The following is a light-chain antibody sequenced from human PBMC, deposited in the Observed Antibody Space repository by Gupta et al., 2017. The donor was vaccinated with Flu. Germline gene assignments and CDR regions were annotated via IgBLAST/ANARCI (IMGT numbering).Light chain of an antibody. CDR1: QSVSSSY. CDR3: QQYGSSPSWA. Sequence: ENVLTQLPGTLSWSPGERATLSCRASQSVSSSYLAWYQQKPGQAPRLLIYGASSRATGIPDRFSGSGSGTDFTLTISRLEPEDFAVYYCQQYGSSPSWAFGQGTKVEIK. V-gene: IGKV3-20*01. J-gene: IGKJ1*01. CDR2: GAS.